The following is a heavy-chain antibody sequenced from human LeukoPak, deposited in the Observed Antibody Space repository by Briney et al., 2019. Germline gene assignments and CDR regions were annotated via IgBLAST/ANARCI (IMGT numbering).Heavy chain of an antibody. V-gene: IGHV4-59*12. D-gene: IGHD6-13*01. J-gene: IGHJ5*02. CDR1: GGSISTYY. CDR3: ARDARQQLVDWFDP. CDR2: LYYSGST. Sequence: SETLSLTCTVSGGSISTYYWSWIRQPPGKGLEWIGYLYYSGSTNYNPSLKSRVTISLDKSKNQFSLKLSSVTAADTAVYYCARDARQQLVDWFDPWGQGTLVTVSS.